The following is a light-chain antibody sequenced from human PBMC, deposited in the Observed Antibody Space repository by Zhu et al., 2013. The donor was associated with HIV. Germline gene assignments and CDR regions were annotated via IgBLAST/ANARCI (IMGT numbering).Light chain of an antibody. Sequence: EIVLTQSPGTLSLSPGERGTLSCRASQSLSSTYIAWYQHKPGQAPRLLIYGASSRATGIPDRFSGSGSGTDFTLTISTVEPVDFAMYYCQQYGSSPVTFGGGTNLEIK. V-gene: IGKV3-20*01. CDR3: QQYGSSPVT. CDR2: GAS. CDR1: QSLSSTY. J-gene: IGKJ4*01.